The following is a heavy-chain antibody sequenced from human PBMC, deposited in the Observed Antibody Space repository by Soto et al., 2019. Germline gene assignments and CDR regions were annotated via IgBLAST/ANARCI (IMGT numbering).Heavy chain of an antibody. CDR2: INPHSGDT. CDR1: GYTFTAHY. J-gene: IGHJ6*02. Sequence: QVQLVQSGAEVKKPGASVKVSYVASGYTFTAHYIHWVRQAPGQGLEWMGWINPHSGDTIYAQKFQGRGTLTRDTSISTAYMELSRLRSDDTAVYYCARGRTVNFYGMDVWGQGTTVTVSS. CDR3: ARGRTVNFYGMDV. D-gene: IGHD4-4*01. V-gene: IGHV1-2*02.